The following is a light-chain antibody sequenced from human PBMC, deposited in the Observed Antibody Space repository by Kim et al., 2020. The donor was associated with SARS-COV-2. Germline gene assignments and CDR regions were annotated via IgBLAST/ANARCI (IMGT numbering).Light chain of an antibody. V-gene: IGLV3-21*01. CDR1: SIGSRS. CDR2: YDS. J-gene: IGLJ2*01. Sequence: SYELTQPTSVSVAPGKTARVSCGGNSIGSRSVHWYQQKSGQAPVRVMYYDSDRPSRIPERFSGSNSGKPATLTISRVEAGDEADYFCQVWDSSSDRRVVFGGGTQLT. CDR3: QVWDSSSDRRVV.